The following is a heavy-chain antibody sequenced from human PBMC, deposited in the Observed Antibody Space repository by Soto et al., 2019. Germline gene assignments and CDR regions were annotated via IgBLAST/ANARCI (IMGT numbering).Heavy chain of an antibody. J-gene: IGHJ5*02. Sequence: QLHLQESGPGLVKPSETLSLTCTVSGGSISSGSYFWGWIRQPPGKGLDWIGSMHYSGTTYYSPSLKSRVTIYADTSKNYFSLKLSSVTSAHKAVCYCASQGYTPGRANWFDPWGQGTLVTVSS. CDR1: GGSISSGSYF. CDR3: ASQGYTPGRANWFDP. CDR2: MHYSGTT. D-gene: IGHD5-18*01. V-gene: IGHV4-39*02.